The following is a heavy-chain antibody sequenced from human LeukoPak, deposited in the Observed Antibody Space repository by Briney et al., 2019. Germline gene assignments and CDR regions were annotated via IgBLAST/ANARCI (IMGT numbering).Heavy chain of an antibody. V-gene: IGHV1-18*01. Sequence: ASVKVSCKASGYTFTTYGLSWVRQAPGQGLEWLGWISTYDDNIKYAQSLQGRLTLTRDTSMSTADMELRSLTSDDTAVYYCARETYSNILTGTDYWGPGTLVTVSS. D-gene: IGHD3-9*01. CDR3: ARETYSNILTGTDY. CDR1: GYTFTTYG. CDR2: ISTYDDNI. J-gene: IGHJ4*02.